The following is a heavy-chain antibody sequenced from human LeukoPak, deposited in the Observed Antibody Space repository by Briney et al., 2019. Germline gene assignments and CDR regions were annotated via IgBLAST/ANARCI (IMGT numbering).Heavy chain of an antibody. CDR2: IWYDGSSR. J-gene: IGHJ4*02. V-gene: IGHV3-33*01. CDR1: GFTFSDHG. D-gene: IGHD4-23*01. CDR3: ARDSYGGNSEIDY. Sequence: GRSLRLSCATSGFTFSDHGMHWVRQAPGKGLEWVAVIWYDGSSRYYTHSVKGRFTISSDNSKNTVYLQMNSLRAEDTAVYYCARDSYGGNSEIDYWAREPWSPSPQ.